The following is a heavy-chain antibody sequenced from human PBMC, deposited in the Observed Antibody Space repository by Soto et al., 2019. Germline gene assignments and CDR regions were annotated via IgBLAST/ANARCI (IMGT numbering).Heavy chain of an antibody. Sequence: GGSLRLSCAASGFTFSSYGMHWVRQAPGKGLEWVAVISYDGSNKYYADSVKGRFTISRDNSKNTRYLQMNSLRAEDTAVYYCANDLLYYYDGSGPTPDGYYGMDVWGQGTTVTVSS. D-gene: IGHD3-22*01. CDR1: GFTFSSYG. V-gene: IGHV3-30*18. CDR3: ANDLLYYYDGSGPTPDGYYGMDV. CDR2: ISYDGSNK. J-gene: IGHJ6*02.